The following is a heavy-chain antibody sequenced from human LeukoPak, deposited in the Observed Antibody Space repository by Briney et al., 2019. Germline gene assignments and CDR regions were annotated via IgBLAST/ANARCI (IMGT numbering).Heavy chain of an antibody. D-gene: IGHD4-17*01. V-gene: IGHV3-33*01. J-gene: IGHJ4*02. CDR2: IWYDGSNK. Sequence: GRSLRLSCAASGFPFSSYGVHWVRQAPGKGLEWVAVIWYDGSNKYYADSVKGRFTISRDNSKNTLYLQMNSLRAEDTAVYYCARGYGDHPYYFDYRGQGTLVTVSS. CDR3: ARGYGDHPYYFDY. CDR1: GFPFSSYG.